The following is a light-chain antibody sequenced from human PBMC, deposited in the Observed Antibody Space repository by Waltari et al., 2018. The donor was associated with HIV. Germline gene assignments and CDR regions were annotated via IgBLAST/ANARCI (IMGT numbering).Light chain of an antibody. CDR3: SSYTPTNTVI. J-gene: IGLJ2*01. CDR1: NSDVGGYNY. CDR2: EVT. V-gene: IGLV2-14*01. Sequence: QSALTQPASVSGSPGQSITISCIGTNSDVGGYNYVSWYQQHPGKAPKLLIYEVTNWPSGISNRFSDSKSGNTASLTISGLQAEDEADYYCSSYTPTNTVIFGGGTKLTVL.